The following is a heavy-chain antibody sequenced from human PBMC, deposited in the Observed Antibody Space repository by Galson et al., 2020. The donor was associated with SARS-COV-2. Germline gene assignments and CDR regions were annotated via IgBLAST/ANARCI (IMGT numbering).Heavy chain of an antibody. Sequence: SETLSLTCTVSGGSISSGSYYWSWIRQPAGKGLEWIGRIYTSGSTNYNPSLKSRVTISVDTSKNQFPLKLSSVTAADTAVYYCAREESYCSGGSCYPLNAFDIWGQGTMVTVSS. V-gene: IGHV4-61*02. CDR1: GGSISSGSYY. CDR2: IYTSGST. CDR3: AREESYCSGGSCYPLNAFDI. J-gene: IGHJ3*02. D-gene: IGHD2-15*01.